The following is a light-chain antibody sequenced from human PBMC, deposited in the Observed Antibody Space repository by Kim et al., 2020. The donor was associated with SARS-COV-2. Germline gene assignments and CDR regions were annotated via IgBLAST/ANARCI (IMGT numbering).Light chain of an antibody. CDR3: QVWDSDSDQWV. Sequence: SYELTQPPSVSVAPGKTARTTCGGNNIGSKSVHWYQQKPGQAPVLVIYYGSDRPSGIPERFSGSNSGNTATLTISRVEAGDEADYYCQVWDSDSDQWVFGGGTQLTVL. CDR1: NIGSKS. V-gene: IGLV3-21*04. CDR2: YGS. J-gene: IGLJ3*02.